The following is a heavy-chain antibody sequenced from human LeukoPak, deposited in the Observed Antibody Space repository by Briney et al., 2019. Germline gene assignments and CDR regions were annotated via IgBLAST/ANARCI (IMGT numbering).Heavy chain of an antibody. Sequence: PGGSLRLSCAASGFTFSSYAMHWVRQAPGKGLEWVAVISYDGSNKYYADSVKGRFTISRDNSKNTLYLQMNSLRAEDTAVCYCARGLKWATVTTIIGNWFDPWGQGTLVTVSS. J-gene: IGHJ5*02. CDR2: ISYDGSNK. D-gene: IGHD4-17*01. V-gene: IGHV3-30*04. CDR1: GFTFSSYA. CDR3: ARGLKWATVTTIIGNWFDP.